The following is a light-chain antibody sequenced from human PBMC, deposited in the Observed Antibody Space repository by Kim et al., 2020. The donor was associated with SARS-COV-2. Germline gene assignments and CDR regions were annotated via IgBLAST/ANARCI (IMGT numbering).Light chain of an antibody. J-gene: IGKJ4*01. CDR2: VAS. V-gene: IGKV3-11*01. Sequence: PGERATPSCRATHNIDTYLDWYQQRPGQAPRLLVYVASNRATGVPDRFSGSGSGTDFTLTISSLEPEDFSIYYCQQRNSWPPAVTFGGGTKVDIK. CDR3: QQRNSWPPAVT. CDR1: HNIDTY.